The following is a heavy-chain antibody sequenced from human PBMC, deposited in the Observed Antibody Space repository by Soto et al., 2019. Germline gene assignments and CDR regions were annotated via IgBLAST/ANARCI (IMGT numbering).Heavy chain of an antibody. Sequence: QVKLQESGPGLEKPSGTLSLTCAVSGGSISSDRWWTWVRQAPGKGLEWIGEIHDSGSTNYNLSLQSPVTISIDKSKNQFSLEMTSVTAADTAIYYCAGQWAAGYCAFDPWGQGTMVTVSS. J-gene: IGHJ5*02. D-gene: IGHD3-9*01. V-gene: IGHV4-4*02. CDR2: IHDSGST. CDR3: AGQWAAGYCAFDP. CDR1: GGSISSDRW.